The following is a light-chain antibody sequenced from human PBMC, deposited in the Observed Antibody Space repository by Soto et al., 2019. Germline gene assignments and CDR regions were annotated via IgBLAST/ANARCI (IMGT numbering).Light chain of an antibody. Sequence: IQMTQAPSSLSASIGDRVTITCRASKNIERYLNWYQHKPGKAHQLLMFAASNLESGVPSRCSGSGSGTEFTLTIRSLQPDDFATYYCQQYNSFSTFGQGTKVDIK. J-gene: IGKJ1*01. CDR3: QQYNSFST. CDR2: AAS. CDR1: KNIERY. V-gene: IGKV1-5*01.